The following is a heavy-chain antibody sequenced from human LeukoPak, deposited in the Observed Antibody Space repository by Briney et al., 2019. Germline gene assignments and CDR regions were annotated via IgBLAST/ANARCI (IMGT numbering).Heavy chain of an antibody. CDR2: IRDDGSRA. D-gene: IGHD3-10*01. CDR1: GFTFSRFG. CDR3: AKKLVPYIGSGYGLAV. J-gene: IGHJ6*04. Sequence: GGSLRLSCAASGFTFSRFGMHWVRQAPGKGLEWVAVIRDDGSRAYYADSLKGRFTVSRDNSESTLFLQMNSLRPEDTAVYYCAKKLVPYIGSGYGLAVWGKGTTVTVSP. V-gene: IGHV3-30*18.